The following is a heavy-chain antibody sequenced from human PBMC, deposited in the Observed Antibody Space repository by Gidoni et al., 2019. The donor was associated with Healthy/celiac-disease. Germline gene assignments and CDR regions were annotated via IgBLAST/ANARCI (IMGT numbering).Heavy chain of an antibody. V-gene: IGHV4-39*01. CDR1: GCSISSSSYY. CDR2: IYYCGST. J-gene: IGHJ1*01. CDR3: ARHPSDYGDPEYFQH. Sequence: QLQLQESGPGLVKPSETLSLTCTVSGCSISSSSYYWGWIRQPPGKGLEWIVSIYYCGSTYYNPSLKSGVTISVDTSKNQFSLKLSSVTAADTAVYYCARHPSDYGDPEYFQHWGQGTLVTVSS. D-gene: IGHD4-17*01.